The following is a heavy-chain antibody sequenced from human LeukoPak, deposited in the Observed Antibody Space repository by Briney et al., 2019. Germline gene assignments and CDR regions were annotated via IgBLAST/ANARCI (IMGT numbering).Heavy chain of an antibody. Sequence: ASVKVSCKASGYTFTNYAINWVRQAPGQGFEWMGWINPNSGGTNYAQKFQGRVTMTRDTSISTAYMELSRLRSDDTAVYYCARGFKGGNEGSYWGQGTLVTVSS. V-gene: IGHV1-2*02. J-gene: IGHJ4*02. CDR3: ARGFKGGNEGSY. CDR1: GYTFTNYA. CDR2: INPNSGGT. D-gene: IGHD4-23*01.